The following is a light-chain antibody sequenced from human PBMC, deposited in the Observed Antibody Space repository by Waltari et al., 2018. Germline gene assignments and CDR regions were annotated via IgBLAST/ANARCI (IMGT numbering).Light chain of an antibody. J-gene: IGKJ1*01. CDR3: QQYNNWPPT. CDR1: QSVSSK. Sequence: EIVMTQSPATLSVSPGERATLSCRASQSVSSKLAWYQQKPGQAPRLLIYGASTRATGVPGRCSGSGSGTEFSLTISSLQSEDSTVYYCQQYNNWPPTFGQGTKVEIK. CDR2: GAS. V-gene: IGKV3-15*01.